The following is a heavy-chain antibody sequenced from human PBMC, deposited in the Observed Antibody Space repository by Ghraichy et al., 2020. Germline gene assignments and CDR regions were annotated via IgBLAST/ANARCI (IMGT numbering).Heavy chain of an antibody. D-gene: IGHD3-3*01. CDR3: ASPNHDFRTNCYYMDV. CDR1: GGSFSGRY. CDR2: INHSGST. J-gene: IGHJ6*03. Sequence: TLSLTCAVYGGSFSGRYWTWIRQVPGKGLEWIGEINHSGSTNYNPSLTSRVSISLATSKNQFSLKLNSVTAADTAIYYCASPNHDFRTNCYYMDVWGRGTPVTVSS. V-gene: IGHV4-34*01.